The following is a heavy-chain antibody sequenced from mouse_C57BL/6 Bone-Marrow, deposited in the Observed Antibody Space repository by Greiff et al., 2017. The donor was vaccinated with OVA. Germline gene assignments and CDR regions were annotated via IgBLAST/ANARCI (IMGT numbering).Heavy chain of an antibody. CDR3: ARDPDGYQGYMDY. Sequence: EVKLMESEGGLVQPGSSMKLSCTASGFTFSDYYMAWVRQVPEKGLEWVANINYDGSSTYYLDSLKSRFIISRDNAKNILYLQMSSLKSEDTATYYCARDPDGYQGYMDYWGQGTSVTVSS. CDR2: INYDGSST. J-gene: IGHJ4*01. D-gene: IGHD2-3*01. V-gene: IGHV5-16*01. CDR1: GFTFSDYY.